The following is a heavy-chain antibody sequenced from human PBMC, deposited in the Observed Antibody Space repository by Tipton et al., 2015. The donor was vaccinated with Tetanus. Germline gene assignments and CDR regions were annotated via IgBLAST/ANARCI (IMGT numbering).Heavy chain of an antibody. Sequence: QLVQSGAEVKKPGESLKISCKGSGYSFTSYWIGWVRQMPGKGLEWMGIIYPGDSDPRYSPSFQGQVTISADKSISTAYLQWSSLKASDTAMYYCARLSAAGTAPRNNWFDPWGQGTLVTVSS. CDR3: ARLSAAGTAPRNNWFDP. CDR2: IYPGDSDP. D-gene: IGHD6-13*01. V-gene: IGHV5-51*01. CDR1: GYSFTSYW. J-gene: IGHJ5*02.